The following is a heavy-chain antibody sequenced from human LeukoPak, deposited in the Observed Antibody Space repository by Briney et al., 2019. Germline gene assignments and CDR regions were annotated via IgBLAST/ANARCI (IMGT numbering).Heavy chain of an antibody. D-gene: IGHD3-22*01. V-gene: IGHV3-23*01. CDR1: GFTFSNYA. CDR2: ISGTGAVP. Sequence: GGTLRLSCAASGFTFSNYAMAWVRQAPGKGLEWVSAISGTGAVPYYADSVKGRFIISRHNSKNTLSLQMNSLRVDDTGLYYCAKGHYFDSNGYVYYFDSWGQGTLVTVSS. J-gene: IGHJ4*02. CDR3: AKGHYFDSNGYVYYFDS.